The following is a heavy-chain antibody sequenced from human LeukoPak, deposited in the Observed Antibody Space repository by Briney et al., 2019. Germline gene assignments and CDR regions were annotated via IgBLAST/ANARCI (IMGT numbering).Heavy chain of an antibody. D-gene: IGHD2-2*01. Sequence: GGSLRLSCAASGLSFGDYTMHWVRQAPGQGLEWVSGITWNSGNIGYADSVKGRFTISRDNAKNSLYLQMNSLRAEDTALYYCAKDYCSNNGCYYSTWGQGTLVTVSS. V-gene: IGHV3-9*01. J-gene: IGHJ4*02. CDR2: ITWNSGNI. CDR3: AKDYCSNNGCYYST. CDR1: GLSFGDYT.